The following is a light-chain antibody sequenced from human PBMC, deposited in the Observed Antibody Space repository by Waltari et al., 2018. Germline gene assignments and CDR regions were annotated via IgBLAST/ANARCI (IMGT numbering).Light chain of an antibody. CDR2: GAS. J-gene: IGKJ1*01. V-gene: IGKV1-17*01. CDR3: LQYKSFPWT. CDR1: QDIRNE. Sequence: DIQMTQSPSSLSASVGDRVTITCRASQDIRNELGWYQQKPGQPPKRLIYGASTLQSGVPSRFSGGGSGKDFTLTISSLQPEDFTTYYCLQYKSFPWTFGQGTKVETK.